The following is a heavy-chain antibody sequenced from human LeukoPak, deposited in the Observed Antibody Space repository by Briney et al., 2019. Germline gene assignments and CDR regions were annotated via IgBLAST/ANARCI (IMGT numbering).Heavy chain of an antibody. V-gene: IGHV3-30*02. D-gene: IGHD6-19*01. J-gene: IGHJ4*02. CDR1: GFTFSSYG. CDR2: IRYDGSNK. Sequence: GGSLRLSCAASGFTFSSYGMHWVRQAPGKGLEWVAFIRYDGSNKYYADSVKGRFTISRDNSKNTLYLQMNSLRAEDTAVYYCAKDRAREQWPSTEIDYWGQGTLVTVSS. CDR3: AKDRAREQWPSTEIDY.